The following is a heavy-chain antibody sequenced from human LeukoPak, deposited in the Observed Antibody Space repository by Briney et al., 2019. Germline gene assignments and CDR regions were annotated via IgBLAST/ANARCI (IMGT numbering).Heavy chain of an antibody. CDR2: SAHSGSI. J-gene: IGHJ4*02. CDR1: GASISSYY. CDR3: ARYYADINGYYYYYDY. D-gene: IGHD3-22*01. V-gene: IGHV4-59*01. Sequence: SETLSLTCTVSGASISSYYWSWIRQPPGKGLEWIGFSAHSGSISYNPSLKSRVTISVDRSMNHFSLMLTSVTAADTAVYYCARYYADINGYYYYYDYWGQGTLVTVSS.